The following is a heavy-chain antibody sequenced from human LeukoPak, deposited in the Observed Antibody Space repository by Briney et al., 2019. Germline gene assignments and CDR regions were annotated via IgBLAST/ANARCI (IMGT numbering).Heavy chain of an antibody. J-gene: IGHJ3*01. CDR2: VDSDGTGT. V-gene: IGHV3-74*01. Sequence: RGSLRLSCAASGFTFRAYWMHWVRQAPGKGLEWVSRVDSDGTGTIYADAVQGRFTISRDNVKNSVTLQIDSLRVEDTAVYYCARGGVDHGYDVWGQGTVVIVSS. CDR1: GFTFRAYW. D-gene: IGHD2-15*01. CDR3: ARGGVDHGYDV.